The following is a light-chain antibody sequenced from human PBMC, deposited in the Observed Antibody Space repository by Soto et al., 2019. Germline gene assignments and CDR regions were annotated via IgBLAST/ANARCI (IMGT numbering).Light chain of an antibody. CDR3: QQYGSLPT. CDR1: QSVSSSY. V-gene: IGKV3-20*01. CDR2: GAS. Sequence: EIVLTQSPGTLSLSPGERATLSCRASQSVSSSYLAWYQQKPGQAPRLVIYGASSRATGIPDRFSGSGSGKDFTLAIRSVEPEDFAVYYCQQYGSLPTFGQGTKVEIK. J-gene: IGKJ1*01.